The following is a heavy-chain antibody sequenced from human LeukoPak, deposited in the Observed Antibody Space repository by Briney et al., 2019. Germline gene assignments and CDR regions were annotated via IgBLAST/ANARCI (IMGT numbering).Heavy chain of an antibody. CDR1: GGSISTYY. CDR2: INYSGST. J-gene: IGHJ4*02. V-gene: IGHV4-59*01. CDR3: ARGDDYKSTLFDY. Sequence: SETLSLTCTVSGGSISTYYWNWIRQPPGKGLEWIGYINYSGSTKYNPSLRSRLTISVDTSKNQFSLKLSSATAADTAVYYCARGDDYKSTLFDYWGQGTLATVSS. D-gene: IGHD5-12*01.